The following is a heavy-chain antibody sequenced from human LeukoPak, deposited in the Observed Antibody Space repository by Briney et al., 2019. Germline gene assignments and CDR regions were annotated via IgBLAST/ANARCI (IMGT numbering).Heavy chain of an antibody. CDR2: INHSGST. Sequence: SETLSLTCAVYGGSFSGYYWSWIRQPARKGLEWIGEINHSGSTNYNPSLKSRVTISVDTSKNQFSLKLSSVTAADTALYHCAKSYYYDSSGQYYFDYWGQGTLVTVSS. D-gene: IGHD3-22*01. CDR1: GGSFSGYY. J-gene: IGHJ4*02. V-gene: IGHV4-34*01. CDR3: AKSYYYDSSGQYYFDY.